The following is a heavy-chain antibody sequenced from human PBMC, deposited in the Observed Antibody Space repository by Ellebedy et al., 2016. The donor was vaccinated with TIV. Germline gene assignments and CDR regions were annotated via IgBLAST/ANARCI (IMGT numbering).Heavy chain of an antibody. CDR3: VHWTSGTGEYYFDY. CDR2: IYYNDDR. J-gene: IGHJ4*02. Sequence: SGPTLVKPTETLTLTCTLSGFSIRTRGEAVGWIRQSPGEALEWLALIYYNDDRRYSPSLKSRLTVTKDTSRDQVVLTMSNMNPVDTATFYCVHWTSGTGEYYFDYWGQGIQVTVSS. D-gene: IGHD1-1*01. V-gene: IGHV2-5*01. CDR1: GFSIRTRGEA.